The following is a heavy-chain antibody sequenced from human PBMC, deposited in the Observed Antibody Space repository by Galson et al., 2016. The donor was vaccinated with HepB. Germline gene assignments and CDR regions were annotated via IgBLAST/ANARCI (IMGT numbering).Heavy chain of an antibody. Sequence: SLRLSCAASGFSVITFMAWVRQAPGKGLEWVSLINTNDGSTYADSVQGRFTISRDTSKNTLHLQMNSLGAEDTAMYYCARDVRTGIYRSGFDIWGQGTMVTVSS. D-gene: IGHD1-1*01. CDR1: GFSVITF. CDR3: ARDVRTGIYRSGFDI. CDR2: INTNDGS. J-gene: IGHJ3*02. V-gene: IGHV3-53*01.